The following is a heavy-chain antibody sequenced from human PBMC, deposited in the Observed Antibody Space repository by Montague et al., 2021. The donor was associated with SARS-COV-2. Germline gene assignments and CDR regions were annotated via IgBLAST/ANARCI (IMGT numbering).Heavy chain of an antibody. V-gene: IGHV4-34*01. CDR1: GGSLSGDH. CDR2: VNHSGHT. J-gene: IGHJ4*02. Sequence: SETLSLTCAVYGGSLSGDHWSWIRQPPGTGLDWIGEVNHSGHTNYNVSLNSRVTISVDTSKSKFSLKVRSVTAADTAVYYCAGGPVDVAARLRYYFDQWGQGTLVTVSS. CDR3: AGGPVDVAARLRYYFDQ. D-gene: IGHD6-6*01.